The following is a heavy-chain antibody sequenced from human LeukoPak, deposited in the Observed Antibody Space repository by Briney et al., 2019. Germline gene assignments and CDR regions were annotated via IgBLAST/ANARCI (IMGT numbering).Heavy chain of an antibody. CDR3: ASEGNYDSSGYSRYNYYYMDV. CDR2: IIPAFGTA. J-gene: IGHJ6*03. CDR1: GGTFSSYS. V-gene: IGHV1-69*05. Sequence: GSSVTVSCKGSGGTFSSYSISWVRQAPGRGLEWMGGIIPAFGTAHYAQKFQGRVTFTTDESTTTAYMELGSLRSEDTAVYYCASEGNYDSSGYSRYNYYYMDVWGKGTAVTVSS. D-gene: IGHD3-22*01.